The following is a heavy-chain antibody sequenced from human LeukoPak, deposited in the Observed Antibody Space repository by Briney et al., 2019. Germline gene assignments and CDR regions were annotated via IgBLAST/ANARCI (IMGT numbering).Heavy chain of an antibody. Sequence: ETLSLTCAVSGYSISSGYYWGWIRQPPGKGLVRVSRINGYGSSTDFADSVKGRFTISRDNAKNTLYLQMNSLRAEDTAVYYCARDAPGNTALDYWGQGTLVTVSS. D-gene: IGHD5-18*01. J-gene: IGHJ4*02. CDR1: GYSISSGYY. CDR3: ARDAPGNTALDY. V-gene: IGHV3-74*01. CDR2: INGYGSST.